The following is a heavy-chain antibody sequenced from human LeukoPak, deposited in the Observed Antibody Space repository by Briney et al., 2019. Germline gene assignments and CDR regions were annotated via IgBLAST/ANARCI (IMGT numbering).Heavy chain of an antibody. D-gene: IGHD3-3*01. Sequence: PGGSLRLSCAASGFTFSSYAMSWVRQAPGKGLEWVAVISYDGSNKYYADSVKGRFTISRDNSKNTLYLQMNSLRAEDTAVYYCARAGDDFWSGYYPEDYWGQGTLVTVSS. V-gene: IGHV3-30-3*01. CDR1: GFTFSSYA. CDR2: ISYDGSNK. J-gene: IGHJ4*02. CDR3: ARAGDDFWSGYYPEDY.